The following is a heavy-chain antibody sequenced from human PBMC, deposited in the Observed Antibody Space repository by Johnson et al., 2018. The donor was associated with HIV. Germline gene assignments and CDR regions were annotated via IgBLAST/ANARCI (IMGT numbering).Heavy chain of an antibody. CDR1: RFTVSRNY. D-gene: IGHD6-6*01. CDR3: ARDKGIAARPDAFDI. V-gene: IGHV3-66*03. Sequence: VQLLESGGGLIQPGASLRLPCPPSRFTVSRNYISWVRQAPGKCLAWVSVIYSGGSSYYADSVKGRFTISRDNSKNTLYLQMNSLRAEDTAVYYCARDKGIAARPDAFDIWGQGTMVTVSS. CDR2: IYSGGSS. J-gene: IGHJ3*02.